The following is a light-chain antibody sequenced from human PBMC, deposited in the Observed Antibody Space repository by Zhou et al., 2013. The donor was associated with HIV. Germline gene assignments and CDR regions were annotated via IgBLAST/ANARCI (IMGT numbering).Light chain of an antibody. Sequence: DIQMTQSPSSLSASVGDRVTITCQASQDISNFLNWYQQKPGKAPRLLIYKVSSLDSGVPSRFSGSGSGTEFTLTISSLQPEDIATYYCEQYNSYPGTFGQGTKLEIK. J-gene: IGKJ2*01. CDR3: EQYNSYPGT. CDR1: QDISNF. V-gene: IGKV1-5*03. CDR2: KVS.